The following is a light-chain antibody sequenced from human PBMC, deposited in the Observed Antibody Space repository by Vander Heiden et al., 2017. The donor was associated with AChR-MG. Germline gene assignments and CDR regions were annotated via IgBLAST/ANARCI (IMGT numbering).Light chain of an antibody. J-gene: IGLJ1*01. CDR2: DDG. V-gene: IGLV3-21*03. CDR1: NTGSRS. CDR3: QVWDSGSDHYV. Sequence: SYVLAQPPSVSVAPGKTATISCGGDNTGSRSVHWYQQKPGQAPVLVVYDDGARPSGIRERFSGSNSGNTAALTISRVEAGDEDDYYCQVWDSGSDHYVFGTGTQVTVL.